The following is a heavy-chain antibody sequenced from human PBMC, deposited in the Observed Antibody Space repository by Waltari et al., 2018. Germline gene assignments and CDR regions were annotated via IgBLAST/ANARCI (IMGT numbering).Heavy chain of an antibody. CDR1: GYTITSYD. D-gene: IGHD2-15*01. V-gene: IGHV1-8*03. J-gene: IGHJ4*02. CDR3: AVISGGSAGFDY. Sequence: QVQLVQSGAEVKKTGASVKVSCKASGYTITSYDINWVRPATGQGLEWMGWMSPNSGNTGYAQKFQGRVTITRNTSISTAYMELSSLRSEDTAVYYCAVISGGSAGFDYWGQGTLVTVSS. CDR2: MSPNSGNT.